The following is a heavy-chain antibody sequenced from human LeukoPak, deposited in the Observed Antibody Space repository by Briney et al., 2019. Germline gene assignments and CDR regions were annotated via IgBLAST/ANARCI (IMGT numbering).Heavy chain of an antibody. J-gene: IGHJ5*02. CDR1: GFTFSSYW. D-gene: IGHD2-8*02. Sequence: GGSLRLSCAASGFTFSSYWMSWVRQAPGKGLEWVAKIKQDGSEKYYVDSVKGRLTISRDNGKNTLYLQMDTLRAEDTAVYYYARDARTDSPFSWSDPWGQGTLVTVSS. CDR2: IKQDGSEK. V-gene: IGHV3-7*01. CDR3: ARDARTDSPFSWSDP.